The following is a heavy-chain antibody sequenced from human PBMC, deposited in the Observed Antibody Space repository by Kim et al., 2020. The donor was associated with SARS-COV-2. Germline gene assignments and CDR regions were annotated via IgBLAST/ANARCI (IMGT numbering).Heavy chain of an antibody. J-gene: IGHJ3*02. Sequence: YADSVQGRFTLSGDKSKNPLYLQMNSLRAEDTAVYYCARDGDGDYGAFDIWGQGTMVTVSS. V-gene: IGHV3-33*01. CDR3: ARDGDGDYGAFDI. D-gene: IGHD4-17*01.